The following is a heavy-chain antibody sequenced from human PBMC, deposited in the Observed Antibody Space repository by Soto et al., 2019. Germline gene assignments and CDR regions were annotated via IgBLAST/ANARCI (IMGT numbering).Heavy chain of an antibody. J-gene: IGHJ6*02. CDR3: ARDGDKYCSAGSCYSGYYYYAMDV. CDR1: GFTFSDYY. CDR2: IGSSSTNT. Sequence: GGSLRLSCAASGFTFSDYYMSWIRQAPGKGLEWVSYIGSSSTNTKYADSMMGRFTLSKHNVKNSLYLQMNSLPPADTAVYYCARDGDKYCSAGSCYSGYYYYAMDVWGQETTVTVSS. V-gene: IGHV3-11*06. D-gene: IGHD2-15*01.